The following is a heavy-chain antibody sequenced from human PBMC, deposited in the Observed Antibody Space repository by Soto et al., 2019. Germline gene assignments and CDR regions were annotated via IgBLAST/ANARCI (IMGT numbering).Heavy chain of an antibody. CDR3: ARDRPTGDYGAYFLAGSDAFDI. D-gene: IGHD4-17*01. J-gene: IGHJ3*02. Sequence: GASVKVSCKASGYTFTSYGISWVRQAPGQGLEWMGWISAYNGNTNYAQKLQGRVTMTTDTSTSTAYMELRSLRSDDTAVYYCARDRPTGDYGAYFLAGSDAFDIWGQGAMVTVSS. CDR2: ISAYNGNT. CDR1: GYTFTSYG. V-gene: IGHV1-18*01.